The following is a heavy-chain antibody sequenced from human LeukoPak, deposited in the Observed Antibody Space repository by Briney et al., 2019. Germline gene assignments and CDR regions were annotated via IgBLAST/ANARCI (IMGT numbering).Heavy chain of an antibody. V-gene: IGHV4-61*01. D-gene: IGHD3-22*01. CDR3: ARDRGSPYYYDSSGLFDY. Sequence: SETLSLTCTVSGGSISSGSYYWSWIRQPPGKGLEWIGYIYYSGSTNYNPSLKSRVTISVDTSKNQFSLKLSSVTAADTAVYYCARDRGSPYYYDSSGLFDYWGQGTLVTVSS. J-gene: IGHJ4*02. CDR2: IYYSGST. CDR1: GGSISSGSYY.